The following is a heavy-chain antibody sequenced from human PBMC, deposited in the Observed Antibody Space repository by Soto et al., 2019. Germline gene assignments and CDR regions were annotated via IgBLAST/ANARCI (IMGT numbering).Heavy chain of an antibody. D-gene: IGHD3-3*01. V-gene: IGHV3-15*07. Sequence: GGSLRLSCAASGFTFSNAWMNWVRQAPGKGLEWVGRIKSKTDGGTTDYAAPVKGRFTISRDDSKNTLYLQMNSLKTEGTAVYYCTTVICFWDDYYYYYVMDVWAQRTTVIVSS. J-gene: IGHJ6*02. CDR1: GFTFSNAW. CDR3: TTVICFWDDYYYYYVMDV. CDR2: IKSKTDGGTT.